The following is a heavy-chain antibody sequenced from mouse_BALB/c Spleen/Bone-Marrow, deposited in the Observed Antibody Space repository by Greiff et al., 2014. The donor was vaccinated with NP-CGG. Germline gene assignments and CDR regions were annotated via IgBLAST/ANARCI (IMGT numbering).Heavy chain of an antibody. CDR3: AREGSTMITTEAWFAY. D-gene: IGHD2-4*01. Sequence: VQLQQSGPELVKPGASVKMSCKASGYTFTSYVMHWVKQKPGQGLEWIGYINPYNDGTKYNEKFKGKATLTSDESSSTAYMGLSSLTSEDSAVYYCAREGSTMITTEAWFAYWGQGTLVTVSA. V-gene: IGHV1-14*01. CDR1: GYTFTSYV. CDR2: INPYNDGT. J-gene: IGHJ3*01.